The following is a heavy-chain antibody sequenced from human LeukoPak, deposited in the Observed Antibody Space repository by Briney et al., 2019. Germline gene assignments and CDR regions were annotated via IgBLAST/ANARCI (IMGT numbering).Heavy chain of an antibody. V-gene: IGHV3-11*04. Sequence: GGSLRLSCAASGFTFSDHYMSWIRQAPGKGLEWVSYISSSGSTIYYADSVKGRFTISRDNAKNSLYLQMNSLRAEDTAVYYCAAGLITIFGVVTAEPFDYWGQGTLVTVSS. CDR1: GFTFSDHY. D-gene: IGHD3-3*01. CDR3: AAGLITIFGVVTAEPFDY. CDR2: ISSSGSTI. J-gene: IGHJ4*02.